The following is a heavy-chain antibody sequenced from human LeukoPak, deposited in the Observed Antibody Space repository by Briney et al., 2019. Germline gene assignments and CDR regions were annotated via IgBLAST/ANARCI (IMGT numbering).Heavy chain of an antibody. J-gene: IGHJ1*01. CDR3: ARAPSEIGGYYPEYFRH. D-gene: IGHD3-22*01. CDR2: IKSDGST. CDR1: GFTFSTYW. V-gene: IGHV3-74*01. Sequence: GGSLRLSCAASGFTFSTYWMHWVRQAPGKGLVWVSRIKSDGSTNYADSVRGRFTISRDNANNTLSLQMNSLRPEDTGVYYCARAPSEIGGYYPEYFRHWGQGTLVTVSS.